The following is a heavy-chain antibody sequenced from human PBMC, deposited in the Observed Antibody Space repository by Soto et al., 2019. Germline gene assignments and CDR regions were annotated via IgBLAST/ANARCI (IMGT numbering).Heavy chain of an antibody. V-gene: IGHV4-30-2*01. CDR3: ARTVARDYYYKGVDV. CDR1: GGSISSGGYS. D-gene: IGHD6-19*01. Sequence: PSETLSLTCAVSGGSISSGGYSWSWIRQPPGKGLEWIGYIYHSGSTYYNPSLKSRVTISVDRSKNQFFLRLRSVTAADTAVYYCARTVARDYYYKGVDVWGQGTTVTVSS. CDR2: IYHSGST. J-gene: IGHJ6*02.